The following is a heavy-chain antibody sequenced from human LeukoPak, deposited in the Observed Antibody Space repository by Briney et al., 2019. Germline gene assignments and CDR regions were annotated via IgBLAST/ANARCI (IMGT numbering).Heavy chain of an antibody. D-gene: IGHD2-15*01. J-gene: IGHJ5*02. V-gene: IGHV1-2*02. CDR2: INPNSGGT. Sequence: ASVKVSCKASGYTFTGYYMHWVRQAPGQGLEWMGWINPNSGGTNYAQKFQGRVTMTRDTSISTAYMELSGLRSDDTAVYYCARDRRYCSGGSCYPDTVDLWGQGTLVTVSS. CDR3: ARDRRYCSGGSCYPDTVDL. CDR1: GYTFTGYY.